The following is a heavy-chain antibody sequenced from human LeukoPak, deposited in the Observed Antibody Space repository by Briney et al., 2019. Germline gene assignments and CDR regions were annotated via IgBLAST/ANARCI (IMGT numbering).Heavy chain of an antibody. J-gene: IGHJ5*02. V-gene: IGHV3-30-3*01. Sequence: GGSLRLSCAASGFAFSSYAMHWVRQAPGKGLEWVAVISYDGSNKYYADSVKGRFTISRDNSKNTLYLQMNSLRAEDTAVYYCARDLSYYGSGSYYDWFDPWGQGTLVTVSS. CDR3: ARDLSYYGSGSYYDWFDP. D-gene: IGHD3-10*01. CDR2: ISYDGSNK. CDR1: GFAFSSYA.